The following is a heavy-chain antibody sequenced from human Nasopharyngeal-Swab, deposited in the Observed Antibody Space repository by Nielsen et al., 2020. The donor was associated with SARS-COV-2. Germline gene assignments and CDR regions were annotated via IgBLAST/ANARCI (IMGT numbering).Heavy chain of an antibody. CDR3: AREDYGGNLALGYYYDGMDV. D-gene: IGHD4-23*01. CDR1: GFTFSSYS. CDR2: ISSRGSTI. J-gene: IGHJ6*02. V-gene: IGHV3-48*02. Sequence: GESLKISCAASGFTFSSYSMNWVRQAPGKGLEWVSYISSRGSTIYYADSVKGRFTISRDNAKNSLYLQMNSLRDEDTAVYYCAREDYGGNLALGYYYDGMDVWGQGTTVTVSS.